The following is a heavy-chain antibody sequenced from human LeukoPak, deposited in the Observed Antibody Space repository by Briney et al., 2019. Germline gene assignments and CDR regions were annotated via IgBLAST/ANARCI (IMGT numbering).Heavy chain of an antibody. CDR2: NYWDDEK. CDR3: ARMNSSGPIDY. CDR1: GFSLGTSGVG. Sequence: SGPTLVQPPQTLTLTCTFSGFSLGTSGVGVGWIRQPPGKALEWLALNYWDDEKRYSPSLKSRLTITKDTSKNQVVLTMTNMDPVDTATYFCARMNSSGPIDYWGQGTLVTVSS. D-gene: IGHD3-22*01. V-gene: IGHV2-5*02. J-gene: IGHJ4*02.